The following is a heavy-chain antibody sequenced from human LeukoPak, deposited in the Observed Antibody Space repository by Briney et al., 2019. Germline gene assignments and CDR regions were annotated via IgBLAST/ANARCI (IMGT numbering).Heavy chain of an antibody. J-gene: IGHJ6*03. CDR1: GFTFSSYD. CDR2: ITISGGST. Sequence: GGSLGLSCAASGFTFSSYDMSWVRQAPGKGLEWVSSITISGGSTFYADSVMGRFTISRDNYKNTLYLQMNSLSAEDTAVYYCAKRGNPAVGHHYLDVWGKGTTVSVSS. CDR3: AKRGNPAVGHHYLDV. V-gene: IGHV3-23*01. D-gene: IGHD2-2*01.